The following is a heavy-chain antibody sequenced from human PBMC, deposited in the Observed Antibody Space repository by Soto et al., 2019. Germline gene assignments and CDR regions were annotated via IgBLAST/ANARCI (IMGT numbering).Heavy chain of an antibody. CDR1: GGSISSGGYS. Sequence: QLQLQESGSGLVKPSQTLSLTCAVSGGSISSGGYSWSWIRQPPGKGLEWIGYIYHSGSTYYNPSPKTRVTISVDSSKNQFSLKLSSVTAADTAVYYCAAGGGLPRYYWGQGTLVTVSS. CDR2: IYHSGST. D-gene: IGHD5-12*01. J-gene: IGHJ4*02. CDR3: AAGGGLPRYY. V-gene: IGHV4-30-2*01.